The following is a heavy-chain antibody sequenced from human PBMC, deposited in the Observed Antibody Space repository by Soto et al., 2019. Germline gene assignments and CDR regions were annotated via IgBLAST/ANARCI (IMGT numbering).Heavy chain of an antibody. CDR3: ARQANYYYYGMDV. V-gene: IGHV4-39*01. CDR2: IYYSGST. Sequence: PSETLSLTCTVSGGSISSSSYYWGWIRQHPGKGLEWIGSIYYSGSTYYNPSLKSRVTISVDTSKNQFSLKLSSVTAADTAVYYCARQANYYYYGMDVWGQGTTVTVSS. J-gene: IGHJ6*02. CDR1: GGSISSSSYY.